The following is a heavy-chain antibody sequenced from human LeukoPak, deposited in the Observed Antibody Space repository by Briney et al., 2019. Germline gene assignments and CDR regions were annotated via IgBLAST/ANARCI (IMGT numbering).Heavy chain of an antibody. CDR2: IYYSGST. D-gene: IGHD5-18*01. CDR1: GGSISSSSYY. CDR3: ARGIQLWSHDY. V-gene: IGHV4-39*07. J-gene: IGHJ4*02. Sequence: PSETLSLTCTVSGGSISSSSYYWGWIRQPPGKGLEWIGSIYYSGSTYYNPSLKSRVTISVDTSKNQFSLKLSSVTAADTAVYYCARGIQLWSHDYWGQGTLVTVSS.